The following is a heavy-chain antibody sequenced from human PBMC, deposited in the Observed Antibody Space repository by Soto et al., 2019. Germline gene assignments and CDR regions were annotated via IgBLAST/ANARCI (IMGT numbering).Heavy chain of an antibody. Sequence: GGSLRLSCAASGFTFSSYGMHWVRQAPGKGLEWVAVISYDGSNKYYADSVKGRFTISRDNSKNTLYLQMNSLRAEDTAVYYCAKEGHLQNYDFWSGYYLRDYYYYGMDVWGQGTTVTVSS. CDR3: AKEGHLQNYDFWSGYYLRDYYYYGMDV. CDR2: ISYDGSNK. CDR1: GFTFSSYG. D-gene: IGHD3-3*01. J-gene: IGHJ6*02. V-gene: IGHV3-30*18.